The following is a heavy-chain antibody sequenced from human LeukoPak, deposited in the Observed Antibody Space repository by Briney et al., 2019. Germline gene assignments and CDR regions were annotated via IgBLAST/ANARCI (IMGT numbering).Heavy chain of an antibody. CDR3: ASTDYDSSGLTHDY. CDR2: IYTSGST. Sequence: PSETLSLTCTVSGGSISSDNYYGNWIRQPAGKGLEWMGRIYTSGSTNYNPSLKTRVTISIDTSKNQFSLKLTSVTAADTAVYYCASTDYDSSGLTHDYWGQGTLVTVSS. V-gene: IGHV4-61*02. CDR1: GGSISSDNYY. D-gene: IGHD3-22*01. J-gene: IGHJ4*02.